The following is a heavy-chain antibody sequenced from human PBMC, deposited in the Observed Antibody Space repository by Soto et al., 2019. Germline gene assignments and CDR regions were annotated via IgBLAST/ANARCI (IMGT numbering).Heavy chain of an antibody. CDR1: GFTFSSYG. V-gene: IGHV3-33*01. CDR2: IWYDGSNT. J-gene: IGHJ4*02. Sequence: QVQLVESGGGVIKPGRSLRLSCAASGFTFSSYGRNWVRQAPGKGLEWVAVIWYDGSNTYYADSVKGRFTISRDNSKNTLYLKMNSLRAEDTAVYFCSRDDYGGQVTLVTVSS. CDR3: SRDDY.